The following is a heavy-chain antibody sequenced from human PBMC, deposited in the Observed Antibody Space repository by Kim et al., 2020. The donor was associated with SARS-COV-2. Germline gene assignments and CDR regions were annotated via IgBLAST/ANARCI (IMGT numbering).Heavy chain of an antibody. CDR3: ARDCIAAAGTSDGMDV. D-gene: IGHD6-13*01. Sequence: SVKARFTISRDNAKNSLYLQMNSLRAEDTAVYYCARDCIAAAGTSDGMDVWGQGTTVTVSS. V-gene: IGHV3-11*04. J-gene: IGHJ6*02.